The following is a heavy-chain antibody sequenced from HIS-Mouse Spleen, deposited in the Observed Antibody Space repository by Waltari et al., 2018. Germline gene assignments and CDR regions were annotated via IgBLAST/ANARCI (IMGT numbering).Heavy chain of an antibody. Sequence: QVTLKESGPVLVKPTETLTLTCTVSGFSLSNARMGVSWIRQPPGKALEWLAHIFSNDEKSYSTSPKSTLTISKDTAKSQVVLTMTNMDPVDTATYYCARIRADIVVVPAAIYFDYWGQGTLVTVSS. J-gene: IGHJ4*02. CDR2: IFSNDEK. CDR3: ARIRADIVVVPAAIYFDY. CDR1: GFSLSNARMG. V-gene: IGHV2-26*01. D-gene: IGHD2-2*01.